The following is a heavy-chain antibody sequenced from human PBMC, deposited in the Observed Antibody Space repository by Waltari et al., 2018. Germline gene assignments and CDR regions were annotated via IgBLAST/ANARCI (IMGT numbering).Heavy chain of an antibody. CDR2: IRSYNGNT. Sequence: QVQLVPSGAEVKKPGASVKVSCQASGYTFTNYGINWVPQAPGQGIAWMGWIRSYNGNTNHEQKYQGRLTMTTDTSTSTAYMELRSLRSYDTAVYYCAKEGDGSGTRGWFDPWGQGTLVTVSS. V-gene: IGHV1-18*01. J-gene: IGHJ5*02. CDR1: GYTFTNYG. D-gene: IGHD3-10*01. CDR3: AKEGDGSGTRGWFDP.